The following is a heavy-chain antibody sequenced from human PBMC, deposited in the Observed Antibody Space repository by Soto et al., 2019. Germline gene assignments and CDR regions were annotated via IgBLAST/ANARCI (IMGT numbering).Heavy chain of an antibody. Sequence: SDTLSLTCTVSGGSISSGDYYWSWIREPREKGLDWIGYIYYSGSTYYNPSLKSRVTISVDTSKNQFSLKLSSVTAADTAVYYCARGRRMATIISDYWGQGTLVT. CDR2: IYYSGST. J-gene: IGHJ4*02. CDR3: ARGRRMATIISDY. V-gene: IGHV4-30-4*02. D-gene: IGHD5-12*01. CDR1: GGSISSGDYY.